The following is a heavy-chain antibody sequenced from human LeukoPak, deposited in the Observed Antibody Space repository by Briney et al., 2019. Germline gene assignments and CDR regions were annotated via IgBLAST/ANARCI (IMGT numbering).Heavy chain of an antibody. J-gene: IGHJ4*02. V-gene: IGHV1-69*01. CDR2: IIPIFGTA. CDR1: GGTFSSYA. CDR3: AHRRSRDGYSHFDY. Sequence: SVKVSCKASGGTFSSYAISWVRQAPGQGLEWMGGIIPIFGTANYAQKFQGRVTITADESTSTAYMELSSLRSEDTAVYYCAHRRSRDGYSHFDYWGQGTLVTVSS. D-gene: IGHD5-24*01.